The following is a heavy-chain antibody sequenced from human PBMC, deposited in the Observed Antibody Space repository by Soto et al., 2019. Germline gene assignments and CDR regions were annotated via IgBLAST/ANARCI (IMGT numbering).Heavy chain of an antibody. CDR2: ISSYGSDT. CDR1: GFTFSRYW. D-gene: IGHD3-16*01. J-gene: IGHJ6*02. Sequence: EVQLVESGGGLVLPGGSLILSCAASGFTFSRYWMHWVRQAPGKGLVWVSRISSYGSDTHYADSVKGRFTISRDNAENTLYLQMNSLRADDTAVYYCASNYAYAEGYYWYGIDVWGQGTTVTVSS. CDR3: ASNYAYAEGYYWYGIDV. V-gene: IGHV3-74*01.